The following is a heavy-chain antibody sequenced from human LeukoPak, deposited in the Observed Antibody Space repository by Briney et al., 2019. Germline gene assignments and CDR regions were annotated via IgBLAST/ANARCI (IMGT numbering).Heavy chain of an antibody. CDR1: GFAFSSFA. CDR3: AKGVGTNKGGYYFDY. CDR2: ISGSGGST. V-gene: IGHV3-23*01. D-gene: IGHD1-26*01. Sequence: PGGSLRLSCAASGFAFSSFAMSWVRQAPGKGLDWVSSISGSGGSTYRADSVKGRFTISRDSSKDTLYLQMNSLRAEDTAVYYCAKGVGTNKGGYYFDYWGQGTPVTVSS. J-gene: IGHJ4*02.